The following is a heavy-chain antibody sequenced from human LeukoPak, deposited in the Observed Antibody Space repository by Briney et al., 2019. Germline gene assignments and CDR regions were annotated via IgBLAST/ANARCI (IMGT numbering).Heavy chain of an antibody. V-gene: IGHV1-18*01. CDR3: ARDPSSSYYGSGYAFDI. CDR1: GYTFTSYG. J-gene: IGHJ3*02. CDR2: ISAYNGNT. D-gene: IGHD3-10*01. Sequence: ASVKVSCKASGYTFTSYGISWVRQAPGQGLEWMGWISAYNGNTNYAQKLQGRVTMTTDTSTSTAYMELRSLRSDDTAVYYCARDPSSSYYGSGYAFDIWGQGTMVTVSS.